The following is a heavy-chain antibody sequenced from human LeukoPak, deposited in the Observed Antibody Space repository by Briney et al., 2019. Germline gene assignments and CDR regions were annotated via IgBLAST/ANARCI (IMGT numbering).Heavy chain of an antibody. CDR1: GYTFTSYD. CDR3: ARYSGYDWGDY. Sequence: ASVKVSCKASGYTFTSYDINWGRQATGQGLEWMGWMNPNSGNTGYTQNFQSRVTMTRNTSISTAYMELRSLRSEDTAVYYCARYSGYDWGDYWGQGTLVTVSS. CDR2: MNPNSGNT. D-gene: IGHD5-12*01. J-gene: IGHJ4*02. V-gene: IGHV1-8*01.